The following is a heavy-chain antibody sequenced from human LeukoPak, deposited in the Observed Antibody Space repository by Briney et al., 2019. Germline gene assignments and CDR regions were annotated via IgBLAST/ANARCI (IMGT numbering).Heavy chain of an antibody. CDR2: FDPEDGET. CDR1: GYTLTELS. J-gene: IGHJ6*02. D-gene: IGHD2-2*02. CDR3: ATGMVPAAIRTFYYHYYGMDV. V-gene: IGHV1-24*01. Sequence: ASVKVSCKVSGYTLTELSMHWVRQAPGKGLEWMGGFDPEDGETIYAQKFQGRVTMTEDTSTDTAYMELSSLRSEDTAVYYCATGMVPAAIRTFYYHYYGMDVWGQGTTVTVSS.